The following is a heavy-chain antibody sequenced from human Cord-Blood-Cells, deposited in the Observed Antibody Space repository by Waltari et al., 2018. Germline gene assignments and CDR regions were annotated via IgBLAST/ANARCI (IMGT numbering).Heavy chain of an antibody. CDR2: IIPIFGTA. CDR3: ARGGGGDHNWDDAFDI. CDR1: GGTFSSYA. J-gene: IGHJ3*02. D-gene: IGHD1-20*01. V-gene: IGHV1-69*06. Sequence: QVQLVQSGAEVKKPGSSVKVSCKASGGTFSSYAISWVRQAPGQGLEWMGGIIPIFGTANYAQKFQGRVTMTADKSTGTAYMELSSLRSEDTAVYYCARGGGGDHNWDDAFDIWGQGTMVTVSS.